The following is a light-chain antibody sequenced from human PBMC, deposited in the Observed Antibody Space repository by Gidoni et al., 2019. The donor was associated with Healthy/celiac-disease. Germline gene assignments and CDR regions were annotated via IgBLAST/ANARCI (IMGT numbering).Light chain of an antibody. V-gene: IGKV1-39*01. CDR1: QSISSY. J-gene: IGKJ3*01. CDR2: AAS. CDR3: QQSYSTPFT. Sequence: DIQMTQSPSSLSASVGDRVTITCRASQSISSYLNWYQQKPGKAPKLLIDAASSLQSGVPSRFSGSGSGTDFTLTISSLQPEDVATYYCQQSYSTPFTFGPGTKVDIK.